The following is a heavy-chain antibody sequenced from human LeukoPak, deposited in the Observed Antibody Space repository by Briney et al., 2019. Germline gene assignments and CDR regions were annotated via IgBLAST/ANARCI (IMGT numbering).Heavy chain of an antibody. Sequence: ASVKVSCKASEGTFRSYTISWVRQAPGQGLEGMGRIIPILGIANYAQKFKGRVTITADKSTSTAYMELRSLRSEDTAVYYCARDRVVGGPDYWGQGTLVTVSS. CDR1: EGTFRSYT. J-gene: IGHJ4*02. D-gene: IGHD1-26*01. V-gene: IGHV1-69*04. CDR3: ARDRVVGGPDY. CDR2: IIPILGIA.